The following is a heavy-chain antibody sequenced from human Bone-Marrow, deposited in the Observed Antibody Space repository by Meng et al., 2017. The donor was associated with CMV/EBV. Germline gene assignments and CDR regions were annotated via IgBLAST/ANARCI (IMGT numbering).Heavy chain of an antibody. Sequence: SECTSLTSTVSGGSISSYYSSWIRQSPGKGLEWIGYIYYSGSTNYNPSLKSRVTISVDTSKNQFSLKLSSVTAADTSVYYCARDRECVCAFDIWGQGTMVTVSS. CDR2: IYYSGST. V-gene: IGHV4-59*01. J-gene: IGHJ3*02. CDR1: GGSISSYY. D-gene: IGHD5/OR15-5a*01. CDR3: ARDRECVCAFDI.